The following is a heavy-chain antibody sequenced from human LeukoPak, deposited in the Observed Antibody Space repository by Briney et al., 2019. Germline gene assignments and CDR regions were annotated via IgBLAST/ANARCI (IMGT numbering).Heavy chain of an antibody. J-gene: IGHJ6*02. D-gene: IGHD2-2*01. V-gene: IGHV3-11*01. CDR1: GFTFSDYY. Sequence: GGSLRLSCAASGFTFSDYYMSWIRQAPGKGLEWVSYISSSGSTIYYADSVKGRFTISRDNAKNSLYLQMNSLRAEDTAVYYCARDSTSPGYYYYYGMDVWGQGTTVTVSS. CDR2: ISSSGSTI. CDR3: ARDSTSPGYYYYYGMDV.